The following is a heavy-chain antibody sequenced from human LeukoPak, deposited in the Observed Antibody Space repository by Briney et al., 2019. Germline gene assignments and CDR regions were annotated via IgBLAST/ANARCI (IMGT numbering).Heavy chain of an antibody. D-gene: IGHD3-10*01. V-gene: IGHV3-53*01. J-gene: IGHJ4*02. Sequence: PGGSLRLSCAASGFSVITNFMSWVRQAPGKGLEWVSVIYSGGSTYYADSVKGRFTISRDNSKNTLYLQMNSLRAEDTAVYYCARFVGGSGSFDYWGQGTLVTVSS. CDR3: ARFVGGSGSFDY. CDR1: GFSVITNF. CDR2: IYSGGST.